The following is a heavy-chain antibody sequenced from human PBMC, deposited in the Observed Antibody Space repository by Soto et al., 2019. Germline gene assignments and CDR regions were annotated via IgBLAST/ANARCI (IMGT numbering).Heavy chain of an antibody. CDR2: IGAYNGNT. J-gene: IGHJ3*01. CDR3: TVLPRLPFDF. CDR1: GGTFSSFG. Sequence: ASVKVSCKASGGTFSSFGISWVRQAPGQGLEWMGWIGAYNGNTNYAPRFQGRVTMTTDTSTSTVYMELRSLRSDDTAVYYCTVLPRLPFDFWGQGTMVTVSS. V-gene: IGHV1-18*04. D-gene: IGHD3-10*02.